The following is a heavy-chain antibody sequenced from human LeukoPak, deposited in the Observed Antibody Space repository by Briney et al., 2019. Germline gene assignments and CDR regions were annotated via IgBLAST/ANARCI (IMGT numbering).Heavy chain of an antibody. CDR3: ARQVIVVVPPNAFDT. CDR2: IYYSGST. Sequence: SETLSLTCTVSGGSISSSSYYWGWIRQTPGKGLEWIGSIYYSGSTYYNPSLKSRVTISVDTSKNQFSLKLSSVTAADTAVYYCARQVIVVVPPNAFDTWGQGTMVTVSS. CDR1: GGSISSSSYY. V-gene: IGHV4-39*01. J-gene: IGHJ3*02. D-gene: IGHD3-22*01.